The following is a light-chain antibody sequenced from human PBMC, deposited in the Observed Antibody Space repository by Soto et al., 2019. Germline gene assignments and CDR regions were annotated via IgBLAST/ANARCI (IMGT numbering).Light chain of an antibody. V-gene: IGKV4-1*01. CDR2: WAS. CDR3: QQYYRTPPWT. CDR1: QSVLYSSNNKNY. J-gene: IGKJ1*01. Sequence: DIVMTQSPDSLAVSLGERATINCKSSQSVLYSSNNKNYLAWYQQKPGQPPKLLLYWASTRESGVPDRFSGSGSGTDFTLTISSLQAEDVAVYYCQQYYRTPPWTFGQGTKVEIK.